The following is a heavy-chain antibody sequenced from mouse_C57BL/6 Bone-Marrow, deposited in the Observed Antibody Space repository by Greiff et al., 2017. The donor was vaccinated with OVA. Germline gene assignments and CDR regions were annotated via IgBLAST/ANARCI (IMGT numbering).Heavy chain of an antibody. J-gene: IGHJ1*03. CDR3: ARCVDYYGSSYGYWYFDV. D-gene: IGHD1-1*01. CDR2: IYPYNGVS. Sequence: VQLQQSGPELVKPGASVKISCKASGYSFTGYYMHWVKQSHGNILDWIGYIYPYNGVSSYNQKFKGKATLTVDKSSSTAYMELRSLTSEDSAVYYCARCVDYYGSSYGYWYFDVWGTGTTVTVSS. V-gene: IGHV1-31*01. CDR1: GYSFTGYY.